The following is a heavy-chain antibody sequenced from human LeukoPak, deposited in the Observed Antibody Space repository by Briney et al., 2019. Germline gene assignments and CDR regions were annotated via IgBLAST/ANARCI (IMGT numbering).Heavy chain of an antibody. V-gene: IGHV3-23*01. CDR1: GFTFSSYA. Sequence: GGSLRLSCAASGFTFSSYATSWVRQAPGKGLEWVSAISGSGGSTYYADSVKGRFTISRDNSKNTLYLQMNSLRAEDTAVYYCAKWITMVRGVMDYWGQGTLVTVSS. D-gene: IGHD3-10*01. J-gene: IGHJ4*02. CDR2: ISGSGGST. CDR3: AKWITMVRGVMDY.